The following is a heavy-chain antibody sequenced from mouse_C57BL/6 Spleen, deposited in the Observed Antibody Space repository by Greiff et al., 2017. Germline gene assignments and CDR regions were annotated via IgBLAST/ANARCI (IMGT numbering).Heavy chain of an antibody. D-gene: IGHD1-1*01. CDR3: ARFITTVVATSYWYFDV. J-gene: IGHJ1*03. CDR2: IHPNSGST. V-gene: IGHV1-64*01. Sequence: QQPGAELVKPGASVKLSCKASGYTFTSYWMHWAKQRPGQGLEWIGMIHPNSGSTNYNEKFKSKATLTVDKSASTAYMQLSSLTSEDSAVYYCARFITTVVATSYWYFDVWGTGTTVTVSS. CDR1: GYTFTSYW.